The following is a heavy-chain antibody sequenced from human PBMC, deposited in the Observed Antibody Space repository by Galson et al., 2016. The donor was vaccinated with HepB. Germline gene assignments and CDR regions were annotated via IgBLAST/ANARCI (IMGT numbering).Heavy chain of an antibody. J-gene: IGHJ4*02. CDR3: AKNDILAGYSAFDY. D-gene: IGHD3-9*01. V-gene: IGHV3-11*01. CDR2: IGSGGSTI. Sequence: SLRLSCAASGFFFSDYYMTWIRQAPGKGLEWVSYIGSGGSTIYYADSVKGRFTVSRDNAKNSLFLQMNSLRAEDTAVYYCAKNDILAGYSAFDYWGQGTLVTVSS. CDR1: GFFFSDYY.